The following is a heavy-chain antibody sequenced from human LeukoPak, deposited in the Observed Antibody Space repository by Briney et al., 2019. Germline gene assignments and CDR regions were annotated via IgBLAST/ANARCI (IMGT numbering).Heavy chain of an antibody. Sequence: GGSLRLSCAASGFTFSTYAMSWVRQAPGKGLEWVSSITGSAGSTYYTDSVKGRFTISRDNSKNTLYLQMNSLRAEDTAVYYCAKASPSSWYFDLWGRGTLVTVSS. CDR1: GFTFSTYA. CDR3: AKASPSSWYFDL. D-gene: IGHD6-13*01. V-gene: IGHV3-23*01. J-gene: IGHJ2*01. CDR2: ITGSAGST.